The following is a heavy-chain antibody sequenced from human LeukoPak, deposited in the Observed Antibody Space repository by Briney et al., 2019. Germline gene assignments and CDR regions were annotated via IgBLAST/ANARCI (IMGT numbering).Heavy chain of an antibody. CDR2: ISSSGSTK. D-gene: IGHD6-6*01. CDR3: ARESSSSPGDY. J-gene: IGHJ4*02. V-gene: IGHV3-48*03. Sequence: PGGSLRLSCVVSGFTFSSYEMNWVRQAPGKGLEWVSYISSSGSTKYYADSVKGRFTISRDNAKNSLYLQVNSLRAEDTAVYYCARESSSSPGDYWGQGTLVTVSS. CDR1: GFTFSSYE.